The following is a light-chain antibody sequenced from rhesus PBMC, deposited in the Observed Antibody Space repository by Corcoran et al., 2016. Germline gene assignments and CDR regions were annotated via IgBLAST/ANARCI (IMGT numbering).Light chain of an antibody. J-gene: IGKJ3*01. CDR1: QVSSNW. V-gene: IGKV1-33*02. CDR3: QQHSSNPFT. CDR2: AAS. Sequence: DIQMTQSPSSLSVSVGDRVTITCQASQVSSNWLAWYQQKPGKAPKLLIYAASSLQSGDPSRLGGSGSGTEFTLTISSLQPEDFATYYGQQHSSNPFTFGPGTKLDIK.